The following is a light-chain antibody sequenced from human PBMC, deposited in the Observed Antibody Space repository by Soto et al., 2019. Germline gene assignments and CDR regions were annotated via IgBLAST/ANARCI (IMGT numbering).Light chain of an antibody. CDR2: GAS. Sequence: ETVMTQSPGTLSVSPGERATLSFRASQSFSSNLAWYQQKPGQAPRLLIYGASNRATGIPDRFSGSGSGTDFTLTISRLEPEDFAVYYCQQYGSSGTFGQGTKVDI. CDR1: QSFSSN. CDR3: QQYGSSGT. V-gene: IGKV3-20*01. J-gene: IGKJ1*01.